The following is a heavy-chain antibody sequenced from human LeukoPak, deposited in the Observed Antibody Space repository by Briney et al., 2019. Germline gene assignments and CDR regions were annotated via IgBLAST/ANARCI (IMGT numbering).Heavy chain of an antibody. Sequence: SETLSLTCTVSGGSTSSSSYYWGWIRQPPGKGLEWIGSIYYSGSTYYNPSLKSRVTISVDTSKNQFSLKLSSVTAADTAVYYCARLTYYYDRSGYYYYWGQGTLVTVSS. CDR2: IYYSGST. D-gene: IGHD3-22*01. CDR1: GGSTSSSSYY. CDR3: ARLTYYYDRSGYYYY. J-gene: IGHJ4*02. V-gene: IGHV4-39*01.